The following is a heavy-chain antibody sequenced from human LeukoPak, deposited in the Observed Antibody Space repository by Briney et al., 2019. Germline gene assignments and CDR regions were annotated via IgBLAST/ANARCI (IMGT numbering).Heavy chain of an antibody. J-gene: IGHJ5*02. CDR3: ARDLYIYDSSAYYEKPLYNWFDP. CDR2: INHSGST. Sequence: PSETLSLTCAVYGGSFSGYYWSWIRQPPGKGLEWIGEINHSGSTNYNPSLKSRVTMSVDTSQNQFSLKLNSVTAADSAVYYCARDLYIYDSSAYYEKPLYNWFDPWGQGTLVTVSS. D-gene: IGHD3-22*01. CDR1: GGSFSGYY. V-gene: IGHV4-34*01.